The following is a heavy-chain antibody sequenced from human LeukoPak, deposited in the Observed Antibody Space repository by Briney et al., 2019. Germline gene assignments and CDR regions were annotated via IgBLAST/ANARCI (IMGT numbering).Heavy chain of an antibody. CDR1: GFTFSSYV. CDR3: ARDHDD. V-gene: IGHV3-48*03. Sequence: GGSLRLSCAASGFTFSSYVMNWVRQAPGTGLEWLSAISASGGTTYYADSVKGRFTISRDNAKNPLYLQMDSLRAEDTAVYYCARDHDDWGQGTLVTVSS. CDR2: ISASGGTT. J-gene: IGHJ4*02.